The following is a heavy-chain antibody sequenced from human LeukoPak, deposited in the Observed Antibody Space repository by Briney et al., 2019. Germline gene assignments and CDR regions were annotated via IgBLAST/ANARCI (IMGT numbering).Heavy chain of an antibody. Sequence: GGSLRLSCAASEFDFSTYAMTWARLTPGKGLEFVSAISKSGDDTSYGNDVKGRFTISRDNIKNTVDLEMGSLRVDDTGIYYCARIPEYWGQGTVVTVSS. CDR1: EFDFSTYA. CDR2: ISKSGDDT. D-gene: IGHD2-2*01. V-gene: IGHV3-64*01. J-gene: IGHJ1*01. CDR3: ARIPEY.